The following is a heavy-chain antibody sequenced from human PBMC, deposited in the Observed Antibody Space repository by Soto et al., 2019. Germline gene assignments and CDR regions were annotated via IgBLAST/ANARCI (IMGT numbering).Heavy chain of an antibody. CDR1: GGSISSGGYY. V-gene: IGHV4-31*03. CDR3: ARDSGDYYDSSGYYYGMDV. Sequence: PSETLSLTCTVSGGSISSGGYYWSWIRQHPGKGLEWIGYIYYSGSTYYNPSLKSRVTISVDTSKNQFSLKLSSVTAADTAVYYCARDSGDYYDSSGYYYGMDVWGQGTTVTVYS. CDR2: IYYSGST. D-gene: IGHD3-22*01. J-gene: IGHJ6*02.